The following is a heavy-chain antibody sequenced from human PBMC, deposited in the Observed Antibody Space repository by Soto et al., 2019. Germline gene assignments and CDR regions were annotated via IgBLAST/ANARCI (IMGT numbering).Heavy chain of an antibody. CDR1: GFTFSSYA. Sequence: GGSLRLSCAVSGFTFSSYAMSWVRQAPGKGLEWVSYISSTGNTKYYADSVKGRFTISRDNVKNSLYLQMNSLRDEDTAVYYCARVLGGYSSSHPFDYWGQGTLVTVSS. J-gene: IGHJ4*02. D-gene: IGHD6-6*01. CDR3: ARVLGGYSSSHPFDY. CDR2: ISSTGNTK. V-gene: IGHV3-48*02.